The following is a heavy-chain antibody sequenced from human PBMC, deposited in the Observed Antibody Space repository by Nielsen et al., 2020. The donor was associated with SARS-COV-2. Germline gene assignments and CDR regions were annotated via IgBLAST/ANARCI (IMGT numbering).Heavy chain of an antibody. CDR3: ARGIFTFDY. Sequence: GESLKISCAASGFTFSTYSMTWVRQAPGKGLEWVSTIGTGVATYYPDSVKGRFTISRDNSKNTLYLQMNSLRAEDTAVYYCARGIFTFDYWGQGTLVTVSS. CDR2: IGTGVAT. CDR1: GFTFSTYS. D-gene: IGHD2-15*01. J-gene: IGHJ4*02. V-gene: IGHV3-23*01.